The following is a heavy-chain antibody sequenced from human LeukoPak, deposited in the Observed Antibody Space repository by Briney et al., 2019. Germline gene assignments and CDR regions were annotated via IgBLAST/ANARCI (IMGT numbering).Heavy chain of an antibody. CDR3: AKDGASWAFDS. V-gene: IGHV3-30*02. CDR2: MQYDGSLD. D-gene: IGHD3-16*01. Sequence: PGGSLRLSCTSSGHRLTIHSMHWVRQAPGKGLDWVAGMQYDGSLDHYADSVRGRFTISRDNSKNTVYLQMNSLRTEDTAVYFCAKDGASWAFDSWGQGTRVSVSS. CDR1: GHRLTIHS. J-gene: IGHJ4*02.